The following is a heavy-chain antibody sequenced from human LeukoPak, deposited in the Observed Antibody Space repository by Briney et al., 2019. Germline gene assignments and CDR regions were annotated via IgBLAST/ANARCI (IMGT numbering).Heavy chain of an antibody. D-gene: IGHD6-6*01. CDR1: GYTLTELS. J-gene: IGHJ4*02. CDR2: FDPEDGET. Sequence: ASVKVSCKVSGYTLTELSMHWVRQALGKGLEWMGGFDPEDGETIYAQKFQGRVTMTEDTSTDTAYMELSSLRSEDTAVYYCATAGSSPSLGDFDYWGQGTLVTVSS. CDR3: ATAGSSPSLGDFDY. V-gene: IGHV1-24*01.